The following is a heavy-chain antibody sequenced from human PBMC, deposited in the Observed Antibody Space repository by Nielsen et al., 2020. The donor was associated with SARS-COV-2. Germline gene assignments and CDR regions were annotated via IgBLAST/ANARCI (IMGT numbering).Heavy chain of an antibody. V-gene: IGHV3-9*01. CDR2: ISWNSGSI. CDR3: AKDKGLGHYYYYGMDV. Sequence: GGSLRLSCAASGFTFDDYAMPWVRQAPGKGLEWVSGISWNSGSIGYADSVKGRFTISRDNAKNSLYLQMNSLRAEDTALYYCAKDKGLGHYYYYGMDVWGQGTTVTVSS. D-gene: IGHD3-10*01. J-gene: IGHJ6*02. CDR1: GFTFDDYA.